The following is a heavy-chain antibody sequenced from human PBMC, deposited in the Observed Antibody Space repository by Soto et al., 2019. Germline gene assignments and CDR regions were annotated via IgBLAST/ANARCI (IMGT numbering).Heavy chain of an antibody. D-gene: IGHD3-9*01. J-gene: IGHJ6*02. CDR3: ARDLAHDYDILTGYFNYYGMDV. CDR1: GGSISSGGYY. Sequence: QVQLQESGPGLVKPSQTLSLTCTVSGGSISSGGYYWSWIRQHPGKGLEWIGYIYYSGSTYYNPSLKSRVTISVDTSKTQFSLKLSSGTAADTAVYYCARDLAHDYDILTGYFNYYGMDVWGQGTTVTVSS. V-gene: IGHV4-31*03. CDR2: IYYSGST.